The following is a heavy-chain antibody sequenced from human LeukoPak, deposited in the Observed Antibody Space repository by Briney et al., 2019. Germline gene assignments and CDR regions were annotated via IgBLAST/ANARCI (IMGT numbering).Heavy chain of an antibody. CDR3: ARDPPSVWFGEPRSYYFDY. CDR1: GFTFSDYY. J-gene: IGHJ4*02. V-gene: IGHV3-11*01. CDR2: ISSSGSTI. D-gene: IGHD3-10*01. Sequence: GGSLRLSCAASGFTFSDYYMSWIRQAPGKGLEWVSYISSSGSTIYYADSVKGRFTISRDNAKNSLYLQMNSLRAEDTAVYYCARDPPSVWFGEPRSYYFDYWGQGTLVTVSS.